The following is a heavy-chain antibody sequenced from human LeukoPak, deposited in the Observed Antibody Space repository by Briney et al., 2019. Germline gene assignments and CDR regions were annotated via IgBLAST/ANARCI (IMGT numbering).Heavy chain of an antibody. D-gene: IGHD1-1*01. CDR2: ISGSGGST. CDR3: AKDHNWNDRNDAFDI. V-gene: IGHV3-23*01. J-gene: IGHJ3*02. Sequence: QTGGSLRLSCVASGFTFSSHWMSWVRQAPGKGLEWVSAISGSGGSTYYADSVKGRFTISRDNSKNTLYLQMNSLRAEDTAVYYCAKDHNWNDRNDAFDIWGQGTMVTVSS. CDR1: GFTFSSHW.